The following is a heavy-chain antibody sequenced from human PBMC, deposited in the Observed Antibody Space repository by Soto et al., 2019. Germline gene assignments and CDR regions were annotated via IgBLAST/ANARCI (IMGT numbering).Heavy chain of an antibody. CDR1: GYTFSSYD. CDR2: MNANSGNT. CDR3: VRGGLRYFAWVLKGFAP. D-gene: IGHD3-9*01. J-gene: IGHJ5*02. V-gene: IGHV1-8*01. Sequence: QVQLVQSGAEVKKPGASVKVSCKASGYTFSSYDINWVRQATGQGLEWMGWMNANSGNTGYAQKFQDRVTMTRNTSISTAYMQLSSLRSEDTAVYYCVRGGLRYFAWVLKGFAPWGQGTLVTVSS.